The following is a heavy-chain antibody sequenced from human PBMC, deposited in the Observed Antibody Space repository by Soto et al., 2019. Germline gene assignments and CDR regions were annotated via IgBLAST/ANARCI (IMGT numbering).Heavy chain of an antibody. Sequence: QVQLVQSGAEVKKPGASVKVSCKASGYIFIHYYIHWVRQAPGQGLEWMAIINPNGGRTNYAQKFQGRVTVTSDTSTSTLSLELTSLGSDDTAVYFCARSLLQGDFWGQGTLVTVSS. V-gene: IGHV1-46*01. CDR1: GYIFIHYY. CDR3: ARSLLQGDF. J-gene: IGHJ4*02. CDR2: INPNGGRT. D-gene: IGHD2-21*01.